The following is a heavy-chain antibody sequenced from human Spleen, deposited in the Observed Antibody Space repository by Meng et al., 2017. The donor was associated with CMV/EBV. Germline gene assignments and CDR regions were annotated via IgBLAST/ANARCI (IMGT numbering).Heavy chain of an antibody. CDR3: ARTFYDILTGPSYFNY. J-gene: IGHJ4*02. V-gene: IGHV4-59*12. D-gene: IGHD3-9*01. CDR2: TYYSGST. Sequence: SETLSLTCSVSGGSIGSYYWSWIRQPPGKGLEWIGYTYYSGSTNYSPSLRSRVTISVDRSKNHCSLKVSSVTAADTAVYYCARTFYDILTGPSYFNYWGQGTLVTVSS. CDR1: GGSIGSYY.